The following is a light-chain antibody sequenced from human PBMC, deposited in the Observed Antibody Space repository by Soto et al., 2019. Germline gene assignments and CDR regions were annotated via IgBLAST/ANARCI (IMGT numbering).Light chain of an antibody. V-gene: IGKV4-1*01. CDR2: WAS. CDR1: QSVLYSSNNKNY. CDR3: QQYYGSTWT. J-gene: IGKJ1*01. Sequence: DIVMTQSPDSLAVSLGERATINCKSSQSVLYSSNNKNYLAWYQQKPGQPPKLLIYWASTRHSGVPDRFSGSGSGTDFTLTISSLQAEDVAVYYCQQYYGSTWTFGQGTKVEIK.